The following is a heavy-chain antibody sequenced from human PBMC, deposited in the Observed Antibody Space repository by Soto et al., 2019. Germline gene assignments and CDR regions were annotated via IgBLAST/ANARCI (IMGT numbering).Heavy chain of an antibody. Sequence: SVNVSCKASGGTFSSYAISWVRQAPGQGLEWMGGIIPIFGTANYAQKFQGRVTITADESTSTAYMELSSLSSVDTAVYYCARDGYDSVASYWGQGTLVTVSS. CDR1: GGTFSSYA. CDR3: ARDGYDSVASY. V-gene: IGHV1-69*13. J-gene: IGHJ4*02. D-gene: IGHD5-12*01. CDR2: IIPIFGTA.